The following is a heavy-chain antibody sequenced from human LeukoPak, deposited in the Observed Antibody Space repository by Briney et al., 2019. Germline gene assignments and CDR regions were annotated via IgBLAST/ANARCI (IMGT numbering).Heavy chain of an antibody. CDR1: GFTVSSYS. CDR2: ISSSSSYI. J-gene: IGHJ4*02. D-gene: IGHD3-10*01. CDR3: ARDGGSATPYDY. V-gene: IGHV3-21*04. Sequence: GGSLRLSCAASGFTVSSYSMNWVRQAPGKGLEWVSSISSSSSYIYYADSVKGRFTISRDNTKKSLYLQMNSLRAEDTAVYYCARDGGSATPYDYWGPGTLVSVSS.